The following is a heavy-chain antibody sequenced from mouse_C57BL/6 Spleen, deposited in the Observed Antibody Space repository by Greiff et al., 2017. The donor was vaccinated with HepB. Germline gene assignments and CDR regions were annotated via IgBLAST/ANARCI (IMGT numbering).Heavy chain of an antibody. CDR2: INPYNGDT. J-gene: IGHJ2*01. D-gene: IGHD2-2*01. V-gene: IGHV1-20*01. CDR3: ARSTMVTTKFDY. Sequence: VQLQQSGPELVKPGDSVKISCKASGYSFTGYFMNWVMQSHGKSLEWIGRINPYNGDTFYNQKFKGKATLTVDKSSSTAHMELRSLTSEGSAVYYCARSTMVTTKFDYWGQGTTLTVSS. CDR1: GYSFTGYF.